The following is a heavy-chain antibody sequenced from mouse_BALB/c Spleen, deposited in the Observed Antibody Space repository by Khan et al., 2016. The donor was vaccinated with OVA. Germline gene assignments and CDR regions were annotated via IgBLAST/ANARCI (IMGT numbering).Heavy chain of an antibody. CDR3: ARAYYRYDGYYAMDY. J-gene: IGHJ4*01. CDR1: GFSLSRYN. Sequence: QVQLKQSGPGLVAPSQSLSITCNVSGFSLSRYNIHWVRQPPGKGLEWLGMIWGGGGTAYNSSLKSRLSISKDNSKSQVFLKMSSLQTDDTAMDYCARAYYRYDGYYAMDYWGQGTSVTVSS. V-gene: IGHV2-6-4*01. CDR2: IWGGGGT. D-gene: IGHD2-14*01.